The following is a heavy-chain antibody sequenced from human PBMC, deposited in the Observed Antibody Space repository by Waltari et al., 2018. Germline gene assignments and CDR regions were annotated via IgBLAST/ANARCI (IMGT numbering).Heavy chain of an antibody. CDR2: IIPILGIA. J-gene: IGHJ6*02. D-gene: IGHD6-6*01. CDR3: ASGGIAARNYYYYYGMDV. CDR1: GGTFRSYA. V-gene: IGHV1-69*10. Sequence: QVQLVQSGAEVKTPGSSVKVSCKASGGTFRSYAISWVRPAPGQGLEWTGGIIPILGIANYAQKFQGRVTITADKSTSTAYMELSSLRSEDTAVYYCASGGIAARNYYYYYGMDVWGQGTTVTVSS.